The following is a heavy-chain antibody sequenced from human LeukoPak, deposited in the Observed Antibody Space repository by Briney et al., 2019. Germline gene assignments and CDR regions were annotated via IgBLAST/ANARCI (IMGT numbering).Heavy chain of an antibody. CDR2: IYYSGST. CDR3: ARVGMPYAFDF. D-gene: IGHD1-14*01. CDR1: GGSISTYY. Sequence: SETLSLTCTVSGGSISTYYWSWLRQPPGKGLEWIGYIYYSGSTKYNPSLKSRVTISVDTSKNQFSLKLSSVTAADTAVYYCARVGMPYAFDFWGQGTMVPVSS. J-gene: IGHJ3*01. V-gene: IGHV4-59*01.